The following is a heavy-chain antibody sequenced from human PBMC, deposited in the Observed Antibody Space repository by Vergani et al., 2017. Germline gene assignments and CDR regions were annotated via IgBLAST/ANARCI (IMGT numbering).Heavy chain of an antibody. D-gene: IGHD5-18*01. V-gene: IGHV3-49*04. CDR3: XRGRGYSFGYSDY. Sequence: EVQLVESGGGLVPPGRSLRLSRAASGFSFGDYAMTWVRQAPGKGLEWVAFIRNKAYGGTTEYAASVKGRFTISRDDSKRLAYLQLSGLKTEDTAVYFCXRGRGYSFGYSDYWGQGTLVTVSS. CDR2: IRNKAYGGTT. CDR1: GFSFGDYA. J-gene: IGHJ4*02.